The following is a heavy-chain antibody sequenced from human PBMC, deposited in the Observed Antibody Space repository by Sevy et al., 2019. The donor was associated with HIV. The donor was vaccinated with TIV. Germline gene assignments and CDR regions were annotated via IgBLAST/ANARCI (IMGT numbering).Heavy chain of an antibody. CDR2: ISYDGSNK. D-gene: IGHD5-18*01. CDR3: ARDASAMVAYFDY. V-gene: IGHV3-30-3*01. CDR1: GFTFSSYA. Sequence: GGSLRLSCAASGFTFSSYAMHWVRQAPGKGLEWVAVISYDGSNKYYADSVKGRFTISRDNSKNTLYLQMNSLRAEDTAVYYCARDASAMVAYFDYWGQGTLVIVSS. J-gene: IGHJ4*02.